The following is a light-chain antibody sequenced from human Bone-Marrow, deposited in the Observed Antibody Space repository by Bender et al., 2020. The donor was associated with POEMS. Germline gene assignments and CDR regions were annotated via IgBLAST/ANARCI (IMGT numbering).Light chain of an antibody. CDR2: DVS. CDR3: CSYADSNTLV. V-gene: IGLV2-23*02. CDR1: SSDVGTYNL. J-gene: IGLJ3*02. Sequence: QSALTQPASVSGSPGQSITISCTGTSSDVGTYNLVPWYQQHPGQAPKLMIYDVSKRPSGVSDRFSGSKSGNTASLTISGLQAEDEADYYCCSYADSNTLVFGGGTKMTVL.